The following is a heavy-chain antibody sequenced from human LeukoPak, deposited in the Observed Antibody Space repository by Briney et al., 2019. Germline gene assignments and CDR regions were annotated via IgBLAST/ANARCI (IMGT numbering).Heavy chain of an antibody. CDR1: GFTFGDYA. J-gene: IGHJ3*01. CDR3: ARGPPCSSTSCYVTGAFDF. CDR2: VSSSSTSI. D-gene: IGHD2-2*01. V-gene: IGHV3-21*01. Sequence: GGSLRLSCTASGFTFGDYAMSWFRQAPGKGLEWVSSVSSSSTSIYYADSLKGRFTISRDNAKNSLFLQVNSLRDEDTAVYYCARGPPCSSTSCYVTGAFDFWGQGTMVTVSS.